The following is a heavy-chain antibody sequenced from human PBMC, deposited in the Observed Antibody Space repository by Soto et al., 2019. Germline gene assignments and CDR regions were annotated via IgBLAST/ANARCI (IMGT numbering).Heavy chain of an antibody. J-gene: IGHJ3*02. CDR1: GYSFTSYW. Sequence: EVQLVQSGAEVKKSGESLKISCKDSGYSFTSYWIAWVRQMPGKGLEWMGIIYPGDSNTRYSPSFQGQVTISADKSISTAYLQWSSLKASDTAMYYCARDLDYGGNSEAFHIWGQGTMVTVSS. CDR2: IYPGDSNT. D-gene: IGHD4-17*01. V-gene: IGHV5-51*03. CDR3: ARDLDYGGNSEAFHI.